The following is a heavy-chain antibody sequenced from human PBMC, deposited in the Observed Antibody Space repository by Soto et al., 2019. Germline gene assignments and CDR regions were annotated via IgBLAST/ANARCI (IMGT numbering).Heavy chain of an antibody. CDR1: GYTFTCYY. J-gene: IGHJ4*02. D-gene: IGHD6-6*01. CDR2: INPNSGGT. CDR3: AREARSIAARPLDD. V-gene: IGHV1-2*02. Sequence: XSVKVSCKASGYTFTCYYMHLVRQAPGQGLEWMGWINPNSGGTNYAQKFQGRVTMTRDTSISTAYMELSRLRSDDTAVYYCAREARSIAARPLDDWGQGTLVTVSS.